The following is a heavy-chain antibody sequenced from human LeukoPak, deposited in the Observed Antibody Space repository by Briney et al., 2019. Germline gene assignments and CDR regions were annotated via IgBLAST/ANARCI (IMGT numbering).Heavy chain of an antibody. J-gene: IGHJ4*02. V-gene: IGHV3-30*02. CDR2: IYYDGSNK. CDR3: AKEGSTTFREDFDC. CDR1: GFTFSNYA. D-gene: IGHD3-16*01. Sequence: PGGSLRLSCAASGFTFSNYAMHWVRQAPGKGLDWVAIIYYDGSNKYYADSVKGRFTISRDNSRNTLYLQMNSLRAEDTAVYYCAKEGSTTFREDFDCWGQGTLVIVSS.